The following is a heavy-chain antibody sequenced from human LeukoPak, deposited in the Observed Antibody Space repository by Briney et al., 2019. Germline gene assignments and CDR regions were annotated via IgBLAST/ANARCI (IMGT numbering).Heavy chain of an antibody. V-gene: IGHV3-74*01. CDR3: TRDLMDYDVSTGLHHYYMDV. D-gene: IGHD3-9*01. CDR2: INGDGRNI. CDR1: GFTFSSYW. Sequence: GGSLRLSCVASGFTFSSYWMHWVRQDPRKGLVWFSRINGDGRNINYADSVRGRFTISRDNAKNTLYLQMNTLRVEDTAVYYCTRDLMDYDVSTGLHHYYMDVWGQGTTVTVSS. J-gene: IGHJ6*02.